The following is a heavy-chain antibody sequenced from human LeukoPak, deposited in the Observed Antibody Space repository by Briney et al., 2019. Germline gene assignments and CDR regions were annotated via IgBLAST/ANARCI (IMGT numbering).Heavy chain of an antibody. CDR1: GFTFSSYE. CDR3: ARVGWVETGTEIVGGFDF. V-gene: IGHV3-48*03. J-gene: IGHJ4*02. Sequence: GGSLRLSCAASGFTFSSYEMNWVRQAPGKGLEWVSYISSSGSTIYYADSEKGRFTISRDNAKNSLYLQMNSLRAEDTAVYYCARVGWVETGTEIVGGFDFWGQGTLVTVSS. D-gene: IGHD3-10*01. CDR2: ISSSGSTI.